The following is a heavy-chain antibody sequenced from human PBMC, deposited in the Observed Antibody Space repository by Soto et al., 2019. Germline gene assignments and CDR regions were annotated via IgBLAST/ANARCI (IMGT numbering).Heavy chain of an antibody. J-gene: IGHJ4*02. CDR2: ISYDGSNK. Sequence: GGSLRLSCAASGFTFRSYGMHWVRQAPGKGLEWVAVISYDGSNKYYADSVKGRFTISRDNSKNTLYLQMNSLRAEDTAVYYCAKDVEPSSSITGTSFDYWGQGT. D-gene: IGHD1-7*01. CDR3: AKDVEPSSSITGTSFDY. CDR1: GFTFRSYG. V-gene: IGHV3-30*18.